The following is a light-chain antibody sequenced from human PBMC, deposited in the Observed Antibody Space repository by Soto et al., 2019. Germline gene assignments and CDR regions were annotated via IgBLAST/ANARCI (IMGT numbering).Light chain of an antibody. Sequence: DIQMTQSPSTLSASVGDRVTITCRASQSISSWLAWYQQKPGKAPKLLIYDAPSLESGVPSRFSGSGSGTEFTLTISSLQPDDFATYYCQQYNSYSGRTFGQGTKVDIK. V-gene: IGKV1-5*01. J-gene: IGKJ1*01. CDR3: QQYNSYSGRT. CDR1: QSISSW. CDR2: DAP.